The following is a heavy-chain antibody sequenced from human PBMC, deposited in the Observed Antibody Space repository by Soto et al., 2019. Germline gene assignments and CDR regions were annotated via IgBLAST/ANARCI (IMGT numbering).Heavy chain of an antibody. D-gene: IGHD5-12*01. Sequence: QVQLQQWGAGLLKPSETLSLTCAVYGGSFSGYYWSWIRQPPGKGLEWIGEINHSGSTNYNPSLKSRVSISVYTSKNQFSLKLSSVTAADTAVYYCASSGLRYPPDYWGQGILDTVSS. CDR2: INHSGST. CDR3: ASSGLRYPPDY. CDR1: GGSFSGYY. V-gene: IGHV4-34*01. J-gene: IGHJ4*02.